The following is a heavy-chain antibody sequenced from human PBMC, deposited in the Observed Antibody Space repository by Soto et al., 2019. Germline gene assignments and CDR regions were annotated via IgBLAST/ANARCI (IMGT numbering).Heavy chain of an antibody. V-gene: IGHV3-21*01. J-gene: IGHJ4*02. CDR2: ISSSSSYI. D-gene: IGHD3-10*01. CDR3: ARVLAPWFGELLDD. Sequence: EVQLVESGGGLVKPGGSLRLSCAASGFTFSSYSMNLVRQAPGKGLEWVSSISSSSSYIYYADSVKGRFTISRDNAKNSLYLQMKSLRDEETDVYYCARVLAPWFGELLDDWGQGTLVTVSS. CDR1: GFTFSSYS.